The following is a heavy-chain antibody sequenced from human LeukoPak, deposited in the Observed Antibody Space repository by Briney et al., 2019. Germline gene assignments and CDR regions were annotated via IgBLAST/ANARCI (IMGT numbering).Heavy chain of an antibody. CDR2: IYYSGST. V-gene: IGHV4-39*01. Sequence: SSETLSLTCTVSGGSISSSSYYWGWIRQPPGKGLEWIGSIYYSGSTYYNPSLKSRVTISVDTSKNQFSLKLSSVTAADTAVYYCARQCNRITMIVVVTSRAFDIWGQGTMVTVSS. J-gene: IGHJ3*02. CDR3: ARQCNRITMIVVVTSRAFDI. D-gene: IGHD3-22*01. CDR1: GGSISSSSYY.